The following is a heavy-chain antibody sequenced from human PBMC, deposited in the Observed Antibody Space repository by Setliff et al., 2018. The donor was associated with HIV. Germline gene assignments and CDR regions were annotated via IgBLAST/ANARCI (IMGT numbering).Heavy chain of an antibody. CDR2: IDGEDDK. J-gene: IGHJ4*02. V-gene: IGHV2-70*04. CDR1: GFSLTPRGEG. Sequence: ESGPTLVNPTQTLTLTCTFSGFSLTPRGEGVTWVRQPPGKVLEWLARIDGEDDKFYSTSLKTRLTISKDTSKNQVVLTMTNMGPLDTATYFCARTYGSASKLDYLGPGTLVTVSS. D-gene: IGHD3-10*01. CDR3: ARTYGSASKLDY.